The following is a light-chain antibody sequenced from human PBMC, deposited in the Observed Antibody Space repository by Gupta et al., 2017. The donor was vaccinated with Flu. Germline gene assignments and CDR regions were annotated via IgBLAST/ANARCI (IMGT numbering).Light chain of an antibody. CDR1: SSDIGDYHY. V-gene: IGLV2-14*01. CDR3: SSYTSGSTPYV. Sequence: QSALTQPASVSGSPGQSITISCTGTSSDIGDYHYVSWYQQHPGKTPKLIILEVSNRPSGISNRFSGSKSGNTASLTISGLQAEDEADYYCSSYTSGSTPYVFGTGTKVTVL. J-gene: IGLJ1*01. CDR2: EVS.